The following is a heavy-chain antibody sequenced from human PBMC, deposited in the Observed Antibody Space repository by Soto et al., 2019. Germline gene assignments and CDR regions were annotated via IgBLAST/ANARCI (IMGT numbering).Heavy chain of an antibody. CDR3: ARALYSYGPKFDP. V-gene: IGHV4-59*01. CDR1: GGSISSYY. CDR2: IYYSGST. J-gene: IGHJ5*02. D-gene: IGHD5-18*01. Sequence: SETLSLTCTVSGGSISSYYWSWIRQPPGKGLEWIGYIYYSGSTNYNPSLKSRVTISVDTSKNQFSLKLSSVTAADTAVYYCARALYSYGPKFDPWGQGTLVT.